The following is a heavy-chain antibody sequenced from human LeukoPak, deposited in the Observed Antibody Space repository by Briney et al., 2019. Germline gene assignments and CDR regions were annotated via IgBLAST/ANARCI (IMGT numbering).Heavy chain of an antibody. V-gene: IGHV3-7*01. Sequence: GGSLRLSCVASGFTFSSYAMHWVRQAPGKGLDWVASMKQDGSEKYYVDSVKGRFTISRDNAKNSLYLQMNSLRAGDTAVYYCARDWADGFDYWGQGTLVTVSS. D-gene: IGHD3-16*01. CDR3: ARDWADGFDY. J-gene: IGHJ4*02. CDR2: MKQDGSEK. CDR1: GFTFSSYA.